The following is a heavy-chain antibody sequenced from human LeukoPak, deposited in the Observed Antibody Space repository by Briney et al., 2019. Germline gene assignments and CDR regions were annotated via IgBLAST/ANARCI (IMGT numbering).Heavy chain of an antibody. Sequence: GGSLRLSCVASGFTFSSNGMHWVRQAPGKGLEWVTFIQYDGSKKYYADSVKGRFTISRDNSKNTLYLQMNSLRAEDTAVYYCAKDLWGFVEVAAILDYWGQGTLVTVSS. CDR1: GFTFSSNG. V-gene: IGHV3-30*02. CDR3: AKDLWGFVEVAAILDY. J-gene: IGHJ4*02. D-gene: IGHD2-15*01. CDR2: IQYDGSKK.